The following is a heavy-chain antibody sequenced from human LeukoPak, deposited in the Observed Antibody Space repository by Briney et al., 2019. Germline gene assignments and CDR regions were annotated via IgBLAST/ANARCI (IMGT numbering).Heavy chain of an antibody. Sequence: GGSLRLSCAASGFTFSSYWMSWVRQAPGKGLEWVANIKQDGSEKYYVDSVKGRFTISRDNAKKSLYLQMDSLRVEDTAVYYCARDQGTTMTSYGFDMWGRGTMVTVSS. CDR3: ARDQGTTMTSYGFDM. J-gene: IGHJ3*02. D-gene: IGHD4-17*01. V-gene: IGHV3-7*01. CDR2: IKQDGSEK. CDR1: GFTFSSYW.